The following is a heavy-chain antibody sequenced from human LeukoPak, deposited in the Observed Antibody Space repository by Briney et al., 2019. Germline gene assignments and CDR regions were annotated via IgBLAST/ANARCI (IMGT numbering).Heavy chain of an antibody. CDR1: GFTFSNYW. V-gene: IGHV3-7*01. D-gene: IGHD6-13*01. CDR3: ARECSSWDNSFDP. CDR2: IQQDGDQK. J-gene: IGHJ5*02. Sequence: GESLRLSCTASGFTFSNYWMTWVRQAPGKGVERVANIQQDGDQKYYVDSVMGRFSFSRDNTKNSVFLQMNSLRAEDTAVYYCARECSSWDNSFDPCGQGTLVTVSS.